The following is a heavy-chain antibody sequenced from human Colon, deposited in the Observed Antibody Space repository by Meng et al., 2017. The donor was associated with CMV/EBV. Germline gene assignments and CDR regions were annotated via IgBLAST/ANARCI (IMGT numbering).Heavy chain of an antibody. V-gene: IGHV5-51*01. CDR1: GCIFTNCW. CDR2: INRGDSDT. D-gene: IGHD2-8*01. CDR3: SIRWRFGNGPYFDY. J-gene: IGHJ4*02. Sequence: GESLKISCKYSGCIFTNCWIGWVRQVPGKGLEWLGIINRGDSDTQYSASFQGQVTISADKSINTAYLQWGSLRLPDTAISYCSIRWRFGNGPYFDYWGQGALVTVSS.